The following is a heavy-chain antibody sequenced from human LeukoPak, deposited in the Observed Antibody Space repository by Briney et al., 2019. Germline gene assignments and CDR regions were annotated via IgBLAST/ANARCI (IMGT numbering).Heavy chain of an antibody. Sequence: SQTXXXXXXIXXDXXSXXSAXXNXXRQSPSRGLEWLGRTYYRSKWYNDYAVSVKSQITINPDTSKNQFSLQLNSVTPEDTAVYYCARGPNLAAALHDWGQGTLVTVSS. CDR2: TYYRSKWYN. CDR1: XDXXSXXSAX. V-gene: IGHV6-1*01. D-gene: IGHD6-13*01. CDR3: ARGPNLAAALHD. J-gene: IGHJ4*02.